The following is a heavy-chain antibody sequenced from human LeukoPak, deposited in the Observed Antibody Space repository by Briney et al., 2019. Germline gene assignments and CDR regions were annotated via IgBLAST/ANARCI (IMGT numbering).Heavy chain of an antibody. CDR2: IYTSGST. CDR1: GGSLSSGSDY. J-gene: IGHJ5*02. CDR3: ARLALMGFSDPLPNWFDP. Sequence: SETLSLTCTVSGGSLSSGSDYWGWIRQPAGKGLEWIGRIYTSGSTNYNPSLKSRVTISVDTSKNQFSLKLSSVTAADTAVYYCARLALMGFSDPLPNWFDPWGQGTLVTVSS. V-gene: IGHV4-61*02. D-gene: IGHD2-8*01.